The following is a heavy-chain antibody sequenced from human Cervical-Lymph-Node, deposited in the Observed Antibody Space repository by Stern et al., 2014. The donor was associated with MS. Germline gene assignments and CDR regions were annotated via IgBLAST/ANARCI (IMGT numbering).Heavy chain of an antibody. J-gene: IGHJ5*02. CDR3: ARFSGPTFGKVRFDP. V-gene: IGHV5-51*01. D-gene: IGHD3-10*01. CDR1: GYSFYGYW. Sequence: QLVQSGAVVKKSGESLMISCEASGYSFYGYWIAWVRQMPGKGLEWMGIIFPHDSTTRYSPSFQGQVTISADLSISTVFLQWSSLKASDTAIYYCARFSGPTFGKVRFDPWGQGTLVTVSS. CDR2: IFPHDSTT.